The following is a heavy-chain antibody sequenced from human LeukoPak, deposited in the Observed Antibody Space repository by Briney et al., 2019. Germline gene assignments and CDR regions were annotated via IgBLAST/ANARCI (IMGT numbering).Heavy chain of an antibody. Sequence: GGSLRLSCAASGFPFSDYEVNWVRQAPGKGLEWISYITHTGKSIYYADSVKGRSTISRDNAKNSLYLQMNSLRAEDTAVYYCGRIARHLAAANDYWGQGTLVTVSS. V-gene: IGHV3-48*03. CDR2: ITHTGKSI. D-gene: IGHD6-13*01. J-gene: IGHJ4*02. CDR3: GRIARHLAAANDY. CDR1: GFPFSDYE.